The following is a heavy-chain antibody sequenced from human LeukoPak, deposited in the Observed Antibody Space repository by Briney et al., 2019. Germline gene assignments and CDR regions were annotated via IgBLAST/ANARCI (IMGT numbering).Heavy chain of an antibody. CDR3: ARDVVGAFDI. CDR1: GYTFTTYH. Sequence: ASVKVSCRASGYTFTTYHVHWVRQAPGQGLECLGLVNPSDGRTTYKQEFQGRMTVPTDTSTSTVYMDLSSLTSEDTAVYYCARDVVGAFDIWGQGTMVTVSS. V-gene: IGHV1-46*01. J-gene: IGHJ3*02. D-gene: IGHD1-26*01. CDR2: VNPSDGRT.